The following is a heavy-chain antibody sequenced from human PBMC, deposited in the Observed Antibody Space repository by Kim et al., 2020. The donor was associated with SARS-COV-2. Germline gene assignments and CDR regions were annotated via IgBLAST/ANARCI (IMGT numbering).Heavy chain of an antibody. CDR1: GFSFSTSW. V-gene: IGHV3-7*01. Sequence: GGSLRLSCVVSGFSFSTSWMSWVRQAPGKGLEWVANIKPDGSVTSYVDSVKGRFTVSRDNAKNSLFLQMNSRRAEDTASYYCARDIQPRDTDYWGQGTLVTVSS. CDR2: IKPDGSVT. CDR3: ARDIQPRDTDY. D-gene: IGHD1-1*01. J-gene: IGHJ4*02.